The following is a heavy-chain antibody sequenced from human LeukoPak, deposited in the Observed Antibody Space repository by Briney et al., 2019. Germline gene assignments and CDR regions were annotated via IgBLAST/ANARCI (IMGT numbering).Heavy chain of an antibody. CDR3: ARARLRSGYDPYYYYGMDV. V-gene: IGHV6-1*01. CDR2: TYYRSEWSD. Sequence: PSQTLSLTCAISGDSVSSNSAIWNWIRQSPSRGLEWLGRTYYRSEWSDDYAVSVKSRITINPDTSKNQFSLQLNSVTPEDTAVYYCARARLRSGYDPYYYYGMDVWGQGTTVTVSS. J-gene: IGHJ6*02. D-gene: IGHD5-12*01. CDR1: GDSVSSNSAI.